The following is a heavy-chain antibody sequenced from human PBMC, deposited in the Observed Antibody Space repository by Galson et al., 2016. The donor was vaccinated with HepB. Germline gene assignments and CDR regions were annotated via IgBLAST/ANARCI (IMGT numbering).Heavy chain of an antibody. V-gene: IGHV3-23*01. CDR3: ARDLPLRG. Sequence: SLRLSCVASGFTFSSCPMSWVRQAPGKGLEWVSSISGRGGSTNYADSVKGRFTISRDNSKNTLYLQMNSLRAEDTAVYYCARDLPLRGWGQGTLVTVSS. D-gene: IGHD3-10*01. CDR2: ISGRGGST. J-gene: IGHJ4*02. CDR1: GFTFSSCP.